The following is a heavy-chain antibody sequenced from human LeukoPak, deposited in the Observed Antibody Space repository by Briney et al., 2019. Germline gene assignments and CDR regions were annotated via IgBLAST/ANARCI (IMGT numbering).Heavy chain of an antibody. CDR2: INPNSGGT. D-gene: IGHD2-2*01. CDR3: ARDWEYCSSTSCYGKVRYYYYMDV. CDR1: GYTFTGYD. Sequence: ASVKVSCKASGYTFTGYDMHWVRQAPGQGLEWMGWINPNSGGTNYAQKFQGRVTMTRDTSISTAYMELSRLRSDDTAVYYCARDWEYCSSTSCYGKVRYYYYMDVWGKGTTVTVSS. J-gene: IGHJ6*03. V-gene: IGHV1-2*02.